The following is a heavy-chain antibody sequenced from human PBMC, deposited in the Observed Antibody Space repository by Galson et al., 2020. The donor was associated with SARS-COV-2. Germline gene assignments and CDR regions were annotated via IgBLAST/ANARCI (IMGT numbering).Heavy chain of an antibody. CDR1: GFSLNSPRVG. CDR3: ARISDFGTWGWFDP. J-gene: IGHJ5*01. CDR2: IFSNDET. Sequence: PTLVKPTETLTLTCTVSGFSLNSPRVGVRWIRQPPGKALEWLAHIFSNDETSYTTTASLRSRLTISKDISNSHVVLTLTNVDSADTGTYYCARISDFGTWGWFDPWGQGTLVTVSS. V-gene: IGHV2-26*01. D-gene: IGHD2-15*01.